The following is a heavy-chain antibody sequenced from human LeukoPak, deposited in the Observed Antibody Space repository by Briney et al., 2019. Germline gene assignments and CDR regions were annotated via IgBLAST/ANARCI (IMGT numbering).Heavy chain of an antibody. CDR2: INHSGST. CDR1: GGSFSGYY. J-gene: IGHJ4*02. D-gene: IGHD6-13*01. Sequence: SETLSLTCAVYGGSFSGYYWSWIRQPPEKGLEWIGEINHSGSTNYNPSLKSRVAMSVDTSKSQVSLKLSSVTASDTAVYYCARGTGSSWDGGPFDSWGQGTLVTVSS. CDR3: ARGTGSSWDGGPFDS. V-gene: IGHV4-34*01.